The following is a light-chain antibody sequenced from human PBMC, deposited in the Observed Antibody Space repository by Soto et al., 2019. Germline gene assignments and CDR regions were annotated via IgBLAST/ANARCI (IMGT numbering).Light chain of an antibody. CDR2: DAS. V-gene: IGKV3-15*01. Sequence: IVLTQSPATLSVSPGEGATLSCRASQSVNSNLVWYQQKPGQAPRPLIYDASTRATAIPARFSGSGSGTEFTLTISSLQSEDFAVYYCQQHNNWPRTFGQGTKV. CDR3: QQHNNWPRT. J-gene: IGKJ1*01. CDR1: QSVNSN.